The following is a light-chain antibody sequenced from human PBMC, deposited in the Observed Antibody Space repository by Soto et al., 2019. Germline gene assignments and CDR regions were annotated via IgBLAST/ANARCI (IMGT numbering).Light chain of an antibody. J-gene: IGLJ3*02. CDR3: QAYDTGNRGV. CDR1: SGSIASNF. CDR2: EDD. V-gene: IGLV6-57*04. Sequence: NFMLTQPHSVSESPGKTVTISCTRSSGSIASNFVQWFLQRTGSAPTAVIYEDDQRPSGVPDRFSGSIDKTSESGSLTISGLQPADDSDYYCQAYDTGNRGVFGGGTQLTGL.